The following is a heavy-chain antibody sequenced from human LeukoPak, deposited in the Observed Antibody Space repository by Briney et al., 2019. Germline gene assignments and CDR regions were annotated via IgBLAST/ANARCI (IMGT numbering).Heavy chain of an antibody. Sequence: GGSLRLSCAASGFTFSSYGMHWVRQAPGKGLEWVAFIRYDGSNKYYADSVKGRFTISRDNSKNTLNLQMNSLRAEDTAVYYCAKGPTVADAFDIWGQGTMVTISS. CDR2: IRYDGSNK. V-gene: IGHV3-30*02. D-gene: IGHD4-11*01. CDR3: AKGPTVADAFDI. CDR1: GFTFSSYG. J-gene: IGHJ3*02.